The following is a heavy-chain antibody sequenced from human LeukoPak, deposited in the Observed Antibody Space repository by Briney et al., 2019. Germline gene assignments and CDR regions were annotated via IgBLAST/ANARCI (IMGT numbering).Heavy chain of an antibody. CDR3: ARDGVVVVAATAGWFDP. V-gene: IGHV4-61*01. Sequence: PSETLSLTCTVSGDSVSSDSYYWSWTRQPPGKGLEWIGYIYYSGTTKQNPSLKSRVTLSVDTSKNQLYLKLNSVTAADTAVYYCARDGVVVVAATAGWFDPWGQGTLVTVSS. CDR2: IYYSGTT. J-gene: IGHJ5*02. D-gene: IGHD2-15*01. CDR1: GDSVSSDSYY.